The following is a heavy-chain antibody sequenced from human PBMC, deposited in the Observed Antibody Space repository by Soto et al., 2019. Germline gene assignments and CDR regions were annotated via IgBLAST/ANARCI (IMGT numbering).Heavy chain of an antibody. J-gene: IGHJ4*02. Sequence: PGGSLRLSCAASGFTVSSNYMSWVRQAPGKGLEWVSVIYSGGTTYYADSVKGRFTISRDNSKNTLFLQMNSLRAEDTAMYYCATRGGGGGFDFDYWGQGTLVTVSS. D-gene: IGHD3-16*01. V-gene: IGHV3-53*01. CDR1: GFTVSSNY. CDR3: ATRGGGGGFDFDY. CDR2: IYSGGTT.